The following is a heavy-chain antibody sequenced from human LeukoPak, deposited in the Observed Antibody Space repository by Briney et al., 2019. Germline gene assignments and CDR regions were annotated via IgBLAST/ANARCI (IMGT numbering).Heavy chain of an antibody. V-gene: IGHV3-23*01. CDR3: ANYRSVGGGYYSGLEH. J-gene: IGHJ1*01. D-gene: IGHD3-22*01. CDR1: GFTYSNYD. Sequence: PGGSLRLSCAASGFTYSNYDMTWVRQAPGKGLEWVSRTSGSGDIRLYADSVKGRFTISRSNSENTLYLHMNSLRAEDTAVYYCANYRSVGGGYYSGLEHWGQGTMVAVSS. CDR2: TSGSGDIR.